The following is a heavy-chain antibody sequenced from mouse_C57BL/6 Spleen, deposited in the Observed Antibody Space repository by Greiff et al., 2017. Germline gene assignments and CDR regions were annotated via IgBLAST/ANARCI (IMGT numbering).Heavy chain of an antibody. CDR2: FHPYNDDT. CDR1: GYTFTTYP. J-gene: IGHJ2*01. V-gene: IGHV1-47*01. Sequence: QVHVQQSGAELVKPGASVKMSCKASGYTFTTYPIEWMKQNHGQSLEWIGNFHPYNDDTKYNEKFKGKATLTAEKSSITAYLELSRLTSDDSAVYYSATSSTFFYYFDYWGQGTTLTVSS. CDR3: ATSSTFFYYFDY. D-gene: IGHD5-1*01.